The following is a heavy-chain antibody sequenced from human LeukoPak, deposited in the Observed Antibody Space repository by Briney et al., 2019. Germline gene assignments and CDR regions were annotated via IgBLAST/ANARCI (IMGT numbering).Heavy chain of an antibody. D-gene: IGHD3-10*01. CDR3: AKLAKYFYGSETYYFFEH. V-gene: IGHV3-7*01. Sequence: PGGSLRLSCAASGFTFTTYWMSWVRQAPGKGLEGLANIKQDGTEKYYVVSVKGRFTISRDNAKNSLYLQMISLRVEYTAVYYCAKLAKYFYGSETYYFFEHWGQGTPVTASS. J-gene: IGHJ4*02. CDR2: IKQDGTEK. CDR1: GFTFTTYW.